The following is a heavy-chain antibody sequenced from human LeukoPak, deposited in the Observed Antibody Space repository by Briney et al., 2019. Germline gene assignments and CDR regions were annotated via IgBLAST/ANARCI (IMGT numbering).Heavy chain of an antibody. Sequence: SDTLPLTCTVSGGHISSYYWSWLRHPPGKGLEWIGYIYYSGSTNYNPSHKSRVTISVDTSKNQFSLKLSSVTAADTAVYYCARVPHSSSWYYWFDPWGQGTLVTVSS. CDR1: GGHISSYY. V-gene: IGHV4-59*07. CDR3: ARVPHSSSWYYWFDP. D-gene: IGHD6-13*01. J-gene: IGHJ5*02. CDR2: IYYSGST.